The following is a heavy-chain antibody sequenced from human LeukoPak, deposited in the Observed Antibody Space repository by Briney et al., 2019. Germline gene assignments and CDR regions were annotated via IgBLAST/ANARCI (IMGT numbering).Heavy chain of an antibody. J-gene: IGHJ6*02. CDR2: IYSGGST. CDR3: ARDIGACSSTSCYGMDV. Sequence: GGSLRLSCAASGFTVSSNYMSWVRQAPGKGLEWVSIIYSGGSTYYVDSVKGRFTISRDNSKNTLYLQMNSLRAEDTAVYYCARDIGACSSTSCYGMDVWGQGTTVTVSS. D-gene: IGHD2-2*01. V-gene: IGHV3-66*01. CDR1: GFTVSSNY.